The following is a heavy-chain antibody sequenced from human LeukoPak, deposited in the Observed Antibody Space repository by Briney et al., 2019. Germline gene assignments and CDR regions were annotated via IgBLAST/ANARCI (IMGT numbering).Heavy chain of an antibody. J-gene: IGHJ4*02. CDR3: ARVPYYYDSSGFDY. V-gene: IGHV4-31*03. CDR1: GGSISSGGYY. Sequence: SETLSLTCTVSGGSISSGGYYWSWIRQHPGKGLEWIGYIYYSGSTYYNPSLKSRVTISVDTSKNQFSLKLSSVTAADTAVYYCARVPYYYDSSGFDYWGQGTLVTVSS. CDR2: IYYSGST. D-gene: IGHD3-22*01.